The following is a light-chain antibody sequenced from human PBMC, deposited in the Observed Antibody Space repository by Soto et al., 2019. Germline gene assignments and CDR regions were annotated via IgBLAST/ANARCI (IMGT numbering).Light chain of an antibody. CDR2: AAS. J-gene: IGKJ2*01. V-gene: IGKV1-39*01. Sequence: GDRVTITCRASQSISSYLNWYQQKPGKAPKLLIYAASSLQSGVPSRFSGSGSATEFTLTISGLQPDDFATYYCQQYKDYVYTFGQGTKVDIK. CDR1: QSISSY. CDR3: QQYKDYVYT.